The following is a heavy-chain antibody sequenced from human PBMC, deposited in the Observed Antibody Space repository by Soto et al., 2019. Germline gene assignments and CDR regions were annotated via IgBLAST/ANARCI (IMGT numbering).Heavy chain of an antibody. V-gene: IGHV1-18*01. CDR3: ARGTADIPGTFRGEVGTHCPHGYMDV. CDR2: ISAYNGNT. D-gene: IGHD6-13*01. J-gene: IGHJ6*03. Sequence: ASVKVSCKASGYTFTSYGISWVRQAPGQGLEWMGWISAYNGNTNYAQKLQGRVTMTTDTSTSTAYMELRSLRSDDTAVYYCARGTADIPGTFRGEVGTHCPHGYMDVWGKGTTVTVSS. CDR1: GYTFTSYG.